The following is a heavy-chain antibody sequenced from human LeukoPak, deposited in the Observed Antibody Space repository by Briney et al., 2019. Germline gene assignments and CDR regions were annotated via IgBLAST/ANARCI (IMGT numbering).Heavy chain of an antibody. V-gene: IGHV3-9*01. CDR1: GFTFDDYA. D-gene: IGHD6-13*01. CDR2: ISWNSGSI. CDR3: AKTIIAAAGTGAFDI. J-gene: IGHJ3*02. Sequence: GRSLGLSCAASGFTFDDYAMHWVRQAPGKGLEWVSGISWNSGSIGYADSVKGRFTISRDNAKNSLYLQMNSLRAEDTALYYCAKTIIAAAGTGAFDIWGQGTMVTVSS.